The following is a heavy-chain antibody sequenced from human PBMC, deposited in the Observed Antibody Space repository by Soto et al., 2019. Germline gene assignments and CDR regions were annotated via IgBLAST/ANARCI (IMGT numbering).Heavy chain of an antibody. CDR2: IYYSGST. CDR1: GGSISSGGYY. CDR3: ARDRVPAAIHYYYTSGMEV. D-gene: IGHD2-2*01. J-gene: IGHJ6*02. V-gene: IGHV4-31*03. Sequence: PSETLSLTCTVSGGSISSGGYYWSWIRQHPGKGLEWIGYIYYSGSTYYNPSLKSRVTISVDTSKNQFSLKLSSVTAADPAVYYCARDRVPAAIHYYYTSGMEVWGQGTTVTVSS.